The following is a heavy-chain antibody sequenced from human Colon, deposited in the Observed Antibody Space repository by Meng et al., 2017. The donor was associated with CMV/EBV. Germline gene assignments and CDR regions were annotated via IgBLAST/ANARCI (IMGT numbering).Heavy chain of an antibody. CDR3: VRGGGWSS. V-gene: IGHV3-7*01. Sequence: GGSLRLSCAASRFIFNTYWMSWVRQAPGKGLEWVANIKEDGSEKYYVDSVKGRFTISRDNPKNSLYLQMNSLRAEDTAVYYCVRGGGWSSWGQGTLVTVSS. CDR1: RFIFNTYW. D-gene: IGHD6-19*01. CDR2: IKEDGSEK. J-gene: IGHJ5*02.